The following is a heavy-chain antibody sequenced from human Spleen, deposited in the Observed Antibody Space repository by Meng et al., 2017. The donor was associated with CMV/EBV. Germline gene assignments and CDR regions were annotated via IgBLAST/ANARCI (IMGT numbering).Heavy chain of an antibody. V-gene: IGHV4-61*01. J-gene: IGHJ5*02. CDR2: IYYSGST. CDR3: ARGNYDYSNYFSGLNWFDP. D-gene: IGHD4-11*01. CDR1: GVSVSSGSYY. Sequence: SETLSLTCTVSGVSVSSGSYYWSWIRQPPGKGLEWIGYIYYSGSTNYNPSLNSRVIISVDTSKNQFSLKLSSVTAADTAVYYCARGNYDYSNYFSGLNWFDPWGQGTLVTVSS.